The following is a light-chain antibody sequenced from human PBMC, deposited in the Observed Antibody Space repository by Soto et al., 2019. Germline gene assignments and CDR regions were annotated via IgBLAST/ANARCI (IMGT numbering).Light chain of an antibody. Sequence: EIVLTQSPATLSLSPGERATLSCRASQSVSSYLAWYQQKPGQAPRLLIYDASNRATGIPARFSGSGSGTGFSLTISSLEPEDFVVYYCQQRSNWPPIFTFGPGTKVDIK. V-gene: IGKV3-11*01. CDR2: DAS. CDR3: QQRSNWPPIFT. J-gene: IGKJ3*01. CDR1: QSVSSY.